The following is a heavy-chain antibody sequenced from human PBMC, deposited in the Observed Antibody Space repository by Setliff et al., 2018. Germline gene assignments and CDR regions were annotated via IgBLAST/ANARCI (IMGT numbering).Heavy chain of an antibody. CDR3: ARPGLYCSGGSCYGDDAFDI. Sequence: ASVKVSCKPSGYGFMSYGVSWVRQAPGQGLEWMGWISPYNGDTDYAQQFQGRVTMTADTSTNTAYMELRSLRSDDTAVYYCARPGLYCSGGSCYGDDAFDIWGQGTMVTV. J-gene: IGHJ3*02. CDR1: GYGFMSYG. D-gene: IGHD2-15*01. CDR2: ISPYNGDT. V-gene: IGHV1-18*01.